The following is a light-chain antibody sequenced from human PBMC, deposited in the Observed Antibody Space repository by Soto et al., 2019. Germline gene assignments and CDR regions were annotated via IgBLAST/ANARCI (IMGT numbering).Light chain of an antibody. CDR2: EVS. Sequence: QSVLTQPASLSGSPGQSITISCTGTSSDVGYYNYVSWYQQHPGKAPKVIIYEVSNRPSGVSYRFSGSKSGTTASLTISGLQAEDEADYYCSSYISGSSPVVFGGGTKLTVL. CDR3: SSYISGSSPVV. J-gene: IGLJ2*01. CDR1: SSDVGYYNY. V-gene: IGLV2-14*01.